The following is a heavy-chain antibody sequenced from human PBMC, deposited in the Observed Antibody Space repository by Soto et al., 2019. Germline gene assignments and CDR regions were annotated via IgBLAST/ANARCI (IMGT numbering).Heavy chain of an antibody. CDR3: ARPHSSSPWVNWFDP. V-gene: IGHV3-74*01. J-gene: IGHJ5*02. CDR1: GFTFSSYW. CDR2: INSDGSST. D-gene: IGHD6-6*01. Sequence: GGSLRLSCAASGFTFSSYWMHWVRQAPGKGLVWVSRINSDGSSTSYADSVKGRFTISRDNAKNTLYLQMNSLRAEDTAVYYCARPHSSSPWVNWFDPWGQGTLVTVSS.